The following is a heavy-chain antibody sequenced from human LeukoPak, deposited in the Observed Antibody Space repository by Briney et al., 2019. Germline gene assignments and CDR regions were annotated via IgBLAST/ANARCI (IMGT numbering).Heavy chain of an antibody. V-gene: IGHV4-61*02. CDR3: ATLGYSYGTDY. J-gene: IGHJ4*02. D-gene: IGHD5-18*01. CDR1: GGSISSGSYY. Sequence: KTSQTLSLTCTVSGGSISSGSYYWSWIRQPAGKGLEWIGRIYTSGSTNYNPSLKSRVTISVDTSKNQFSLKLSSVTAADTAVYYCATLGYSYGTDYWGQGTLVTVSS. CDR2: IYTSGST.